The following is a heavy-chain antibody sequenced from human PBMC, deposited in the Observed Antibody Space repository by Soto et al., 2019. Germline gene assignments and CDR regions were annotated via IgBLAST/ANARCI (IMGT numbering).Heavy chain of an antibody. J-gene: IGHJ5*02. CDR1: GFTFSNAW. Sequence: GGSLRLSCAASGFTFSNAWMSWVRQAPGKGLEWVGRIKSKTDGGTTDYAAPVKGRFTISRDDSKNTLYLQMNSLKTEDTAVYYCTNTRPGWNYGNNWFAPWGQGTLVTVSS. D-gene: IGHD1-7*01. V-gene: IGHV3-15*01. CDR3: TNTRPGWNYGNNWFAP. CDR2: IKSKTDGGTT.